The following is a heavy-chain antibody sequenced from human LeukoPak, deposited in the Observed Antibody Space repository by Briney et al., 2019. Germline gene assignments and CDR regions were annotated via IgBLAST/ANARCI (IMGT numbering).Heavy chain of an antibody. V-gene: IGHV1-3*01. CDR3: ARDRGGTGDFDY. D-gene: IGHD1-1*01. CDR2: INAGNGDT. J-gene: IGHJ4*02. CDR1: GYTFTSYA. Sequence: ASVKVSCKASGYTFTSYAMHWVRRAPGQRLEWMGWINAGNGDTKYSQKFQGRVTIARDTSASTAYMYLSSLRSEDTAVYYCARDRGGTGDFDYWCQGTLVTVSS.